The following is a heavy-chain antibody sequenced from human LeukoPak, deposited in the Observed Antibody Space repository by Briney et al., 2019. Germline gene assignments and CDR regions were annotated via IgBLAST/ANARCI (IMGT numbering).Heavy chain of an antibody. CDR1: GYSLGKNYY. CDR2: IYGGAST. J-gene: IGHJ4*02. Sequence: PSETLSLTCAVSGYSLGKNYYWGWIRQSPGKGLEWIGRIYGGASTSYNPSLMNRVTMSVDTSKNHFSLQLTSVTAADTAVYYCARYDSRGSASTKFDYWGPGIQVTVSS. V-gene: IGHV4-38-2*01. D-gene: IGHD3-3*01. CDR3: ARYDSRGSASTKFDY.